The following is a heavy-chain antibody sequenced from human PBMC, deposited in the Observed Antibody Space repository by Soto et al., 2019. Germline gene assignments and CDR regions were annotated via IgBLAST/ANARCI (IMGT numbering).Heavy chain of an antibody. D-gene: IGHD5-12*01. J-gene: IGHJ4*02. CDR1: GFTFSSYG. CDR2: ILYDGSNK. V-gene: IGHV3-30*18. CDR3: AKDPGYGLDY. Sequence: QVQLVESGGGVVQPGSSLRLSCAASGFTFSSYGMHWVRQAPGKGLEWVAAILYDGSNKYYADSVKGRFTISRDNSKNTVYLQMNSLRAEDTAVYYCAKDPGYGLDYWGQGTLVTVSS.